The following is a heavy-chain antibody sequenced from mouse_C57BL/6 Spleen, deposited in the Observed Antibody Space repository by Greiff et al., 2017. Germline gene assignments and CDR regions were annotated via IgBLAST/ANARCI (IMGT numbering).Heavy chain of an antibody. Sequence: QVQLKQPGAELVKPGASVKVSCKASGYTFTSYWMHWVKQRPGQGLEWIGRLHPSDSDTNYNQKFKGKATLTVDKSSSTAYMQLSSLTSEDSAVYYCAIEDDGYHWYFDVWGTGTTVTVSS. CDR1: GYTFTSYW. CDR2: LHPSDSDT. J-gene: IGHJ1*03. CDR3: AIEDDGYHWYFDV. V-gene: IGHV1-74*01. D-gene: IGHD2-3*01.